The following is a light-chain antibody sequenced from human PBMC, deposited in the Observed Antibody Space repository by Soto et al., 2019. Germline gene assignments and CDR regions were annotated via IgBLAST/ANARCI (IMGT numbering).Light chain of an antibody. CDR3: AAWDDSLKAI. V-gene: IGLV1-44*01. CDR2: SSY. CDR1: SSNIGSNT. J-gene: IGLJ7*01. Sequence: QLVLTQPPSVSGTPGQRVTISCSGSSSNIGSNTVNRYQQFPGTAPRLLIYSSYQRASGVPDRFSGSQSGTSASLAISGLQSDDEADYYCAAWDDSLKAIFGGGTQLTVL.